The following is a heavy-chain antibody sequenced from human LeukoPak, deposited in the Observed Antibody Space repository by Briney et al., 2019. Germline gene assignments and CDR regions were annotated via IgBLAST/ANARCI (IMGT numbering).Heavy chain of an antibody. CDR3: ARDGVEFYNWFDP. CDR2: ISSSGSTI. D-gene: IGHD2-21*01. J-gene: IGHJ5*02. Sequence: GGSLRLSCAASGFTFSSYEMNWVRQGPGKGREWVSYISSSGSTIYYADSVKGRFTISRDNAKNSLYLQMNSLRAEDTAVYYCARDGVEFYNWFDPWGQGTLVTVSS. CDR1: GFTFSSYE. V-gene: IGHV3-48*03.